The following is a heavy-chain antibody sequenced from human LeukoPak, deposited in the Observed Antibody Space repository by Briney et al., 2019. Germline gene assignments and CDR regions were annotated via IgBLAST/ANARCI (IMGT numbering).Heavy chain of an antibody. J-gene: IGHJ4*02. CDR3: ARDAYGARSDY. CDR2: IYSGGST. Sequence: GGSLRLSCAASGFTVSSNYMSWVRQAPGKGREWVSVIYSGGSTYYADSVKGRFTISRDNSKNTLYLQMNSLRAEDTAVYYCARDAYGARSDYWGQGTLVTVSS. V-gene: IGHV3-53*01. CDR1: GFTVSSNY. D-gene: IGHD4/OR15-4a*01.